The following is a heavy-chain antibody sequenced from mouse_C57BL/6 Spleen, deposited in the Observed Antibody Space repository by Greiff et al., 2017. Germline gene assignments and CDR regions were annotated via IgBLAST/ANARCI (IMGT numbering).Heavy chain of an antibody. J-gene: IGHJ2*01. CDR2: IYPGDGDT. CDR1: GYAFSSSW. D-gene: IGHD4-1*01. V-gene: IGHV1-82*01. Sequence: VQLQQSGPELVKPGASVKISCKASGYAFSSSWMNWVKQRPGQGLEWIGRIYPGDGDTNYNGKFKGKATLTADKSSSTAYMQLSSLTSEDSAVYFCAREAGYFDYWGQGTTLTVSS. CDR3: AREAGYFDY.